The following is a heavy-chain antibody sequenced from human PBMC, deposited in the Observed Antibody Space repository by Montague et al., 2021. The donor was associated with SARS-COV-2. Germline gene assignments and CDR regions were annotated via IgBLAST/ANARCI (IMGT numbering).Heavy chain of an antibody. D-gene: IGHD2-15*01. CDR2: VYYTGST. J-gene: IGHJ4*02. Sequence: SETLSLTCTVSAGSISSHYWSWIRQPPGKALEWIGYVYYTGSTKYNPSLKSRVTMPVDTPKNHFSLRLSAVTAADTARYYCARAQNICFIANCVNYFDLWGLGALVTVSS. V-gene: IGHV4-59*11. CDR1: AGSISSHY. CDR3: ARAQNICFIANCVNYFDL.